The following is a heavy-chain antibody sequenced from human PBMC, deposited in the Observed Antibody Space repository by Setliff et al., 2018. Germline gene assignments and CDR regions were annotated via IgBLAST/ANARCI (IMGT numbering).Heavy chain of an antibody. CDR2: IWYDGSNK. CDR3: ARDGYYNFWSGYYLSYYYYYMDV. J-gene: IGHJ6*03. D-gene: IGHD3-3*01. Sequence: PGGSLRLSCAASGFTFSSYGMHWVRQAPGKGLEWVAVIWYDGSNKYYADSVKGRFTISRDNSKNTLYLQMNSLRAEDTAVYYCARDGYYNFWSGYYLSYYYYYMDVWGKGTTVTVSS. CDR1: GFTFSSYG. V-gene: IGHV3-33*01.